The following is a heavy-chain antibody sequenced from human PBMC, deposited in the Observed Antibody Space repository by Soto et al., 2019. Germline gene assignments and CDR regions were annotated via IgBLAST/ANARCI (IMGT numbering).Heavy chain of an antibody. Sequence: QVQLVQSGAEVKKPGSSVRVSCKASGGSFSNHGISWVRQAPGQGLEWMGGIMPIFGTANYAQKFQGRVTISADELTSTASLELSSLRSDDTAIYFCARARNYDLLTVREYALDVWGEGTTVTVSA. J-gene: IGHJ6*04. CDR3: ARARNYDLLTVREYALDV. CDR2: IMPIFGTA. CDR1: GGSFSNHG. D-gene: IGHD3-9*01. V-gene: IGHV1-69*01.